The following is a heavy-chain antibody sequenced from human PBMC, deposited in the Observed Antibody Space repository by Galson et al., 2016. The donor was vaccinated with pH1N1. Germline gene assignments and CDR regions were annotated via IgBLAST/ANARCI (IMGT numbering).Heavy chain of an antibody. CDR1: GGTFRTYV. D-gene: IGHD3-22*01. J-gene: IGHJ4*02. Sequence: LVKVSCKASGGTFRTYVISWVRQAPGQGLEWMGGIIPIFGTAKYAQKFQGRVTITADESTSTAYMELSSLRSEDTAVYYCASPSPFYGSSGYYLHFRDWGQGTLVTVSS. CDR2: IIPIFGTA. V-gene: IGHV1-69*13. CDR3: ASPSPFYGSSGYYLHFRD.